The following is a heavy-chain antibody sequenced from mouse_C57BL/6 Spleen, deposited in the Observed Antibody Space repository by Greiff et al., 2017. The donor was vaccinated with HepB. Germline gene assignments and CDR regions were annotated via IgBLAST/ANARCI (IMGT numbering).Heavy chain of an antibody. Sequence: VQLQQPGAELVMPGASVKLSCKASGYTFTSYWMHWVKQRPGQGLEWIGEIDPSDSYTNYNQKFKGKSTLTVDKSSSTAYMQLSSLTSEDSAVYYCARKGVYYYGSSSFAYWGQGTLVTVSA. D-gene: IGHD1-1*01. J-gene: IGHJ3*01. CDR2: IDPSDSYT. CDR3: ARKGVYYYGSSSFAY. CDR1: GYTFTSYW. V-gene: IGHV1-69*01.